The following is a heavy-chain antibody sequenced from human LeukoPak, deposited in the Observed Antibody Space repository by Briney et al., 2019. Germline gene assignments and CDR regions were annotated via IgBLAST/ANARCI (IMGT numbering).Heavy chain of an antibody. D-gene: IGHD6-19*01. CDR1: GGSISSYY. CDR2: IYYSGST. Sequence: SETLSLTCTVSGGSISSYYWSWIRQPPGKGLEWIGYIYYSGSTNYHASLKSRVTISVDTSKNQFSLRLSSMTAADTAVYYCARGRSSGWYGGVDFDYWGQGTLVTVSS. J-gene: IGHJ4*02. CDR3: ARGRSSGWYGGVDFDY. V-gene: IGHV4-59*12.